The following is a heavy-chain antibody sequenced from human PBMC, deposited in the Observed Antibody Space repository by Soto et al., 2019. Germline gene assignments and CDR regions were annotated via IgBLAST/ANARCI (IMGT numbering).Heavy chain of an antibody. D-gene: IGHD3-3*01. CDR3: ARDWRGAEGFDP. CDR1: GYTFNTYG. Sequence: QVQLVQSGPEVKKPGASVKVSCKASGYTFNTYGFSWVRQAPGQGLEWVGWIGTHNGDTTYAQKFQGRVTMTIDTSTTTSYMELRSLTSDDTAMHFCARDWRGAEGFDPWGQGTLVTVSS. J-gene: IGHJ5*02. CDR2: IGTHNGDT. V-gene: IGHV1-18*01.